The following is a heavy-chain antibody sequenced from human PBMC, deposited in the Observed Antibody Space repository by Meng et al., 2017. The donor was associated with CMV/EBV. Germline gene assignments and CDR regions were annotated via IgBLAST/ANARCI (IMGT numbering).Heavy chain of an antibody. CDR3: ARDDIVVPPGFDY. V-gene: IGHV3-74*01. D-gene: IGHD2-2*01. J-gene: IGHJ4*02. CDR2: INSDGSST. CDR1: GFTFSSYW. Sequence: CAASGFTFSSYWMHWVRQAPGKGLVWVSRINSDGSSTRYADSVKGRFTISRDNAKNTLYLQMNSLRAEDTAVYYCARDDIVVPPGFDYWGQGTLVTVSS.